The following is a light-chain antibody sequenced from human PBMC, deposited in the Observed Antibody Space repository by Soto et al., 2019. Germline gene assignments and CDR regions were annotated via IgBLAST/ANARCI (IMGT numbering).Light chain of an antibody. V-gene: IGKV3-20*01. CDR3: QQYGSSPPLT. J-gene: IGKJ4*01. CDR2: GAS. Sequence: EFVLTQSPGTLSLSPGERATLSCRASQSVSSSYLAWYQQKPGQAPRILIYGASTRATGIPDRFSGSGSGTDFTLTISRLEPEDFALYYCQQYGSSPPLTFGGGTKEEIK. CDR1: QSVSSSY.